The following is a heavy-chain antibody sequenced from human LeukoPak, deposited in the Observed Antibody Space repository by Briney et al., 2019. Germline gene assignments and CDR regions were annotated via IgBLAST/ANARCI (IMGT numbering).Heavy chain of an antibody. V-gene: IGHV4-59*12. Sequence: SETLSLTCAVSGGSISSYYWSWIRQPPGKGLEWIGYIYYSGSTNYNPSLKSRVTISVDTSKNQFSLKLSSVTAADTAVYYCARAPPPRWFDPWGQGTLVTVSS. J-gene: IGHJ5*02. CDR2: IYYSGST. CDR3: ARAPPPRWFDP. CDR1: GGSISSYY.